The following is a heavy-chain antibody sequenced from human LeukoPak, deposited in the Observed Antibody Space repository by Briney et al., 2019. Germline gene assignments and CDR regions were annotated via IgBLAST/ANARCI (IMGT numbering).Heavy chain of an antibody. CDR2: INPNSGGT. D-gene: IGHD3-9*01. V-gene: IGHV1-2*02. Sequence: ASVKVSCKASGYTFTGYYMHWVRQAPGQGLEWMGWINPNSGGTNYAQKFQGRVTMTRDTPISTAYMELSRLRSDDTAVYYCARGKRVYDILTGYYSSSYWFDPWGQGTLVTVSS. CDR3: ARGKRVYDILTGYYSSSYWFDP. J-gene: IGHJ5*02. CDR1: GYTFTGYY.